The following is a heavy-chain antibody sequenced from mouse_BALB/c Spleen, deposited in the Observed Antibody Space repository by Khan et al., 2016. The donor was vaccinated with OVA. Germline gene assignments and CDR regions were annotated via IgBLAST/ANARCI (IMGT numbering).Heavy chain of an antibody. Sequence: QVQLHQPGAELVRPGASVNLSCKASGYTFTSYWMNWVKQRPGHGLEWIGRIDPSDSESHYNQMFREKATLTVDKSSSTAYMQLSSLTSEDSAVYYCARREKYGYDPSWFADWGQGTLVTVSA. J-gene: IGHJ3*01. D-gene: IGHD2-2*01. CDR3: ARREKYGYDPSWFAD. CDR2: IDPSDSES. CDR1: GYTFTSYW. V-gene: IGHV1-61*01.